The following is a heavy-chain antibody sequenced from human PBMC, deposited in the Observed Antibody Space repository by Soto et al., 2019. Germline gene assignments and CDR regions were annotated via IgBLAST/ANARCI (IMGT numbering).Heavy chain of an antibody. V-gene: IGHV3-23*01. Sequence: EGQLSESGGDLIQPGGSLRLSCAASGLTSGIYDISWVRQAPGKGLEWVSVISDGGVSYYADSVQGRFTISRDISKNTLFLQMTSLTVEDTAVYYCARGGTGYKQFDYWGQGTLVTVSS. D-gene: IGHD5-12*01. J-gene: IGHJ4*02. CDR1: GLTSGIYD. CDR3: ARGGTGYKQFDY. CDR2: ISDGGVS.